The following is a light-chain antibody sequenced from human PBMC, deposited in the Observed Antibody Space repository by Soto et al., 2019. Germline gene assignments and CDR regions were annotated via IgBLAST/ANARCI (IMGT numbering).Light chain of an antibody. V-gene: IGKV3-20*01. CDR1: QSVGSNY. J-gene: IGKJ1*01. Sequence: EIVLTQSPGTLSLSPGESATLSCRASQSVGSNYLAWYQQRPGQAPRLLIYDASSRATGIPDRFSGSGSGTDFTLTIVRLETEDVTVYYCPQSGSSSCTFGQGTKVAIK. CDR3: PQSGSSSCT. CDR2: DAS.